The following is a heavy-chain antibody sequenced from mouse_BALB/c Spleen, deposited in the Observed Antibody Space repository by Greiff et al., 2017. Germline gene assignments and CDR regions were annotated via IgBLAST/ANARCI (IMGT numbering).Heavy chain of an antibody. Sequence: LQQPGSELVRPGASVKLSCKASGYTFTSYWMHWVKQRPGQGLEWIGNIYPGSGSTNYDEKFKSKATLTVDTSSSTAYMQLSSLTSEDSAVYYCTRSGLRQSDYWGQGTTLTVSS. CDR3: TRSGLRQSDY. V-gene: IGHV1S22*01. CDR1: GYTFTSYW. CDR2: IYPGSGST. D-gene: IGHD1-1*01. J-gene: IGHJ2*01.